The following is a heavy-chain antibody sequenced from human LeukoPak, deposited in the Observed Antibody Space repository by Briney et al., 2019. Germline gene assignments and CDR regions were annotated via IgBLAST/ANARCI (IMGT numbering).Heavy chain of an antibody. J-gene: IGHJ4*02. V-gene: IGHV3-9*01. CDR1: GFTFDDYA. D-gene: IGHD5-24*01. CDR3: AKGQMATSTIDY. CDR2: ISWNSGSI. Sequence: PGRSLRLSCAASGFTFDDYAMHWVRQAPGKGLEWVSGISWNSGSIGYADSVKGRFTISRDNAKNSLYLQMNSLRAEDTALYYCAKGQMATSTIDYWGQGTLVTVSS.